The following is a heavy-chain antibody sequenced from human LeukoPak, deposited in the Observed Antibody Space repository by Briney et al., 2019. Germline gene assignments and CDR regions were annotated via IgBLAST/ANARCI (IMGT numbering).Heavy chain of an antibody. D-gene: IGHD6-6*01. V-gene: IGHV1-69*05. CDR1: GGTFSSYA. CDR2: IIPFFGTA. Sequence: SVKVSCKASGGTFSSYAISWVRQAPGQGLEWMGRIIPFFGTANYAQKFQGRVTITTDESTSTAYMELNSLRSEDTAVYYCARDGIAARRQQWSFDIWGQGTMVTVSS. J-gene: IGHJ3*02. CDR3: ARDGIAARRQQWSFDI.